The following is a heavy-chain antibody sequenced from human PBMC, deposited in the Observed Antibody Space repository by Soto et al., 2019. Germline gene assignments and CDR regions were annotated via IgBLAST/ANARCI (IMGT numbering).Heavy chain of an antibody. CDR3: AKMVKLKYYYYGMDV. J-gene: IGHJ6*02. Sequence: PGGSLRLSCAASGFTFSSYGMHWVRQAPGKGLEWVAVISYDGSNKYYADSVKGRFTISRDNSKNTLYLQMNSLRAEDTAVYYCAKMVKLKYYYYGMDVWGQGTTVTVSS. V-gene: IGHV3-30*18. CDR2: ISYDGSNK. D-gene: IGHD2-21*01. CDR1: GFTFSSYG.